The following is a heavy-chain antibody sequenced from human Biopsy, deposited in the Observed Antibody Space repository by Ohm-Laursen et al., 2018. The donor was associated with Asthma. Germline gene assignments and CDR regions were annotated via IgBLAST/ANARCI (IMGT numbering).Heavy chain of an antibody. CDR1: GFTMGING. CDR2: LSFDGRST. Sequence: SLRLSCTASGFTMGINGINWVRQAPGKGLEWMAFLSFDGRSTYYADFLKGRLSITRDNSRKTLFLHINSLSAEDTAVYYCARDIVATMIGYYYYGMDVWGQGTTVTVSS. J-gene: IGHJ6*02. D-gene: IGHD5-12*01. V-gene: IGHV3-30*03. CDR3: ARDIVATMIGYYYYGMDV.